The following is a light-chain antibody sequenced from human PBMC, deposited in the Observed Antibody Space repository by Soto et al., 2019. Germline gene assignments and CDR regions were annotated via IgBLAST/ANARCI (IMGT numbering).Light chain of an antibody. J-gene: IGKJ3*01. CDR3: QQYYSTPLFT. Sequence: DIVMTQSPDSLAVSLGERATINCKSSQSVLYSSNNKNYLAWYQQKPGQPPKLLIYWASTRESGVTDRFSGSGSWTDFTLTISSLQAEDVAVYYCQQYYSTPLFTFGPGTKVDIK. CDR2: WAS. V-gene: IGKV4-1*01. CDR1: QSVLYSSNNKNY.